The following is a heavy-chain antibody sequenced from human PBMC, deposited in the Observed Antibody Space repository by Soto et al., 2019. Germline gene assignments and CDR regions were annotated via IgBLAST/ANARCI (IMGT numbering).Heavy chain of an antibody. CDR3: ARNRAYCAGACYPSLGYFDL. V-gene: IGHV3-33*01. J-gene: IGHJ2*01. D-gene: IGHD2-21*02. Sequence: QGQLVEAGGGVVQPGRSLRLSCAASGFTFTSYGMHWVRQAPGKGLEWVAVIWYDGTNKYYTDSVRGRFTISRDNPKNTVYLQMNSLRAEDTAVYYCARNRAYCAGACYPSLGYFDLWGRGTLVTVSS. CDR1: GFTFTSYG. CDR2: IWYDGTNK.